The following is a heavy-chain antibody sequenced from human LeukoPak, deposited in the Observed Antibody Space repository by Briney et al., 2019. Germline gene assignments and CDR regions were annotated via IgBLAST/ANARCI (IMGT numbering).Heavy chain of an antibody. J-gene: IGHJ4*02. CDR2: TYYSGST. CDR1: GGSISSYY. V-gene: IGHV4-59*01. D-gene: IGHD4-23*01. CDR3: ASGGNHDY. Sequence: SETLSLTCTVSGGSISSYYWSWIRQPPGKGLEWIGYTYYSGSTNYNPSLKSRVTISVDTSKNQFSLKLSSVTAADTAVYYCASGGNHDYWGQGTLVTVSS.